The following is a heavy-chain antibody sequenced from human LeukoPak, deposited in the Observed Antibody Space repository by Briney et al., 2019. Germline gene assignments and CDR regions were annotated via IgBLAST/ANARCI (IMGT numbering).Heavy chain of an antibody. CDR2: TRYDGSNK. J-gene: IGHJ5*02. CDR3: AKAFRFWSGYSINWFDP. Sequence: GGSMRLSCPASGLTFSSYGTQWVRHAQNNGLEWEAFTRYDGSNKYYADSVKGRFTTSRDNSKNTLYLQMNSLRAEDTAVYYCAKAFRFWSGYSINWFDPWGQGTLVTVSS. V-gene: IGHV3-30*02. CDR1: GLTFSSYG. D-gene: IGHD3-3*01.